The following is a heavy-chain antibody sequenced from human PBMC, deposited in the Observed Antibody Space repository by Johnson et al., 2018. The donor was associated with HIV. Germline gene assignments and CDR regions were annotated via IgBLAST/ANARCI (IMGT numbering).Heavy chain of an antibody. CDR1: GFTFTSYA. CDR2: VSYDGSNI. D-gene: IGHD2-21*01. J-gene: IGHJ3*02. CDR3: AREANCGGDCYAFDI. Sequence: QMLLVESGGGLVQPGRSLRLSCAASGFTFTSYAMHWIRQAPGKGLEWVALVSYDGSNIHYADSVKGRFTISRDSSKNMLYLQMNSLRTEDTAVYYCAREANCGGDCYAFDIWGQGTMVTVSS. V-gene: IGHV3-30*04.